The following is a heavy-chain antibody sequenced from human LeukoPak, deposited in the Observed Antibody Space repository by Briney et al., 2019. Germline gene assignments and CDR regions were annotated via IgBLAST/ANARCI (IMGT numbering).Heavy chain of an antibody. CDR1: GFTFSYHT. CDR2: ISYDGDSK. D-gene: IGHD1-26*01. V-gene: IGHV3-30-3*01. Sequence: GGSLRLSCAASGFTFSYHTMHWVRQAPGKGLEWVAIISYDGDSKFYRDSVKGRFTISRDNAKNSLYLQMNSLRDEDTAVYYCAREGGGSYHDYWGQGTLVTVSS. J-gene: IGHJ4*02. CDR3: AREGGGSYHDY.